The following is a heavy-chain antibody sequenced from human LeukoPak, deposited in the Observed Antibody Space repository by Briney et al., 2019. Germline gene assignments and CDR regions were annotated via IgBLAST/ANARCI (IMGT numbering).Heavy chain of an antibody. CDR2: IYYSGST. CDR1: GGSISSYY. J-gene: IGHJ3*02. D-gene: IGHD3-22*01. V-gene: IGHV4-59*01. CDR3: AREGSYDSSGYETLDAFDI. Sequence: SVTLSFACTVSGGSISSYYWGWIRQPPGKGLGWIGYIYYSGSTNYNPSLKSRVTISVDTSKNQFSLKLSSVTAADTAVYYCAREGSYDSSGYETLDAFDIWGPGTMVTVSS.